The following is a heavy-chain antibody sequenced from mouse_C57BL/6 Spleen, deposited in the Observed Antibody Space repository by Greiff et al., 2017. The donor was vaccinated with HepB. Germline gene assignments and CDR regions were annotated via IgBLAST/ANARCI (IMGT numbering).Heavy chain of an antibody. Sequence: VQLQQSGAELVKPGASVKMSCKASGYTFTSYWITWVKQRPGQGLEWIGDIYPGSGSTNYNEKFKSKATLTVDTSSSTAYMQLSSLTSEDSAVYYCARPDYGSSSWFAYWGQGTLVTVSA. CDR2: IYPGSGST. V-gene: IGHV1-55*01. D-gene: IGHD1-1*01. CDR1: GYTFTSYW. CDR3: ARPDYGSSSWFAY. J-gene: IGHJ3*01.